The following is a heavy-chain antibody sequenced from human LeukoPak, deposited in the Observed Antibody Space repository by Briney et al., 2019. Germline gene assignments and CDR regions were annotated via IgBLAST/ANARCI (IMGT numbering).Heavy chain of an antibody. Sequence: PGGSLRLSCAASGFTVSSYGMHWVRQAPGKGLEWVAVISYDGSNKYYADSVKGRFTISRDDPKNTLYLQMNTLRVEDTAVYYCAKWGDYDILTGYYDSDYWGHGTLVTVSS. CDR3: AKWGDYDILTGYYDSDY. J-gene: IGHJ4*01. CDR1: GFTVSSYG. D-gene: IGHD3-9*01. V-gene: IGHV3-30*18. CDR2: ISYDGSNK.